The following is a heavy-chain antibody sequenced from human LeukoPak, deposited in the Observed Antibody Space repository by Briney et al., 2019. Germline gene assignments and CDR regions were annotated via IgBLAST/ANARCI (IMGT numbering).Heavy chain of an antibody. CDR2: INAGNGNT. CDR1: GYTFTSYA. D-gene: IGHD5-18*01. V-gene: IGHV1-3*03. Sequence: ASVKVSCKASGYTFTSYAMHWVRQAPGQRLEWMGWINAGNGNTKYSQEFQGRVTITRDTSASTAYMELSSLRSEDMAVYYCAREGSYGYQHDAFDIWGQGTMVTVSS. CDR3: AREGSYGYQHDAFDI. J-gene: IGHJ3*02.